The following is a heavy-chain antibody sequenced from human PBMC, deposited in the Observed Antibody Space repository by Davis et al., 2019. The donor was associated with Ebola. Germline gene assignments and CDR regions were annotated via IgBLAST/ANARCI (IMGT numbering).Heavy chain of an antibody. Sequence: PGGSLRLSCKGSGYSFTSYWIGWVRQLPGKGLEWMGIIYPGDSDTRYSPSFQGQVTISADKSISTAYLQWSSLKASDTAMYYCARRDSSSWPTTYNWFDPWGQGTLVTVSS. CDR1: GYSFTSYW. V-gene: IGHV5-51*01. D-gene: IGHD6-13*01. J-gene: IGHJ5*02. CDR3: ARRDSSSWPTTYNWFDP. CDR2: IYPGDSDT.